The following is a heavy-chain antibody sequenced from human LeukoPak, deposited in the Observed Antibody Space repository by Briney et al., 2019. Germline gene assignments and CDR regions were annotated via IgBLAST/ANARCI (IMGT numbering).Heavy chain of an antibody. J-gene: IGHJ5*02. CDR2: ITSSSTTT. CDR1: GFTFNSYG. Sequence: GGSLRLSCAASGFTFNSYGMNWVRQAPGKGLEWVSYITSSSTTTHYADSVKGRFTISRDNAKNSLYLQMNSLRDEDTAVYYCARDLSNYYDSSGPWGQGTLVTVSS. CDR3: ARDLSNYYDSSGP. D-gene: IGHD3-22*01. V-gene: IGHV3-48*02.